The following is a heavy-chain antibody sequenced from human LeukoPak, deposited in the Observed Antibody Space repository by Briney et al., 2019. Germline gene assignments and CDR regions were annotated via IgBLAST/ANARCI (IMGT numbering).Heavy chain of an antibody. CDR3: ARGGDYDFWSGYLHAWFDP. D-gene: IGHD3-3*01. V-gene: IGHV4-34*01. CDR2: INHSGST. J-gene: IGHJ5*02. Sequence: SETLSLTCAVYGGSFSGYYWSWIRQPPGKGLEWIGEINHSGSTNYNPSLKSRVTISVDTSKNQFSLKLSSVTAADTAVYYCARGGDYDFWSGYLHAWFDPWGQGTLVTVSS. CDR1: GGSFSGYY.